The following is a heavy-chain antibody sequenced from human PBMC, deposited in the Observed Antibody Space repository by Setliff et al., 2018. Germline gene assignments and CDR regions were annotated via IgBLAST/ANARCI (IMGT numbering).Heavy chain of an antibody. J-gene: IGHJ6*03. D-gene: IGHD7-27*01. CDR2: MNPNSGNT. Sequence: ASVKVSCKASGYTFTSYDINWVRQATGQGLEWMGWMNPNSGNTGYAQKFQGRVTITRNTSISTAYMELSSLRSEDTAVYYCARGLGSYYYYYMDVGGKGTTVTVSS. CDR3: ARGLGSYYYYYMDV. CDR1: GYTFTSYD. V-gene: IGHV1-8*03.